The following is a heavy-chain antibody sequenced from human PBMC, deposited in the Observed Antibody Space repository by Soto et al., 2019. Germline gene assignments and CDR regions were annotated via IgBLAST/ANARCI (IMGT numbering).Heavy chain of an antibody. Sequence: ASVKVSCKASGGTFSSNTISWVRQDPGQGLEWMGRISPNIGITNYAQKLQGRVTITTDTSTSTAYMELRSLRSDDTAVYYCARALKFPHYYYYYMDVWGKGTTVTVSS. CDR1: GGTFSSNT. V-gene: IGHV1-69*02. J-gene: IGHJ6*03. CDR2: ISPNIGIT. CDR3: ARALKFPHYYYYYMDV.